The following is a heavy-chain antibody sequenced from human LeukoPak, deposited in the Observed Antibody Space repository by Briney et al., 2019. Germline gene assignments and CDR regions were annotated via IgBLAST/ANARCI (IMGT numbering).Heavy chain of an antibody. CDR3: AKDMVKAVAGPYYFDD. J-gene: IGHJ4*02. V-gene: IGHV3-9*01. CDR1: GFTFGDHG. Sequence: PGRSLRLPCGASGFTFGDHGMHWVRQAPGKGLEWVSGISWNSDTVGYADSVRGRFTISRDNAKNSVYLHMNSLRPEDTAFYYCAKDMVKAVAGPYYFDDWGQGTLVTVSS. D-gene: IGHD6-19*01. CDR2: ISWNSDTV.